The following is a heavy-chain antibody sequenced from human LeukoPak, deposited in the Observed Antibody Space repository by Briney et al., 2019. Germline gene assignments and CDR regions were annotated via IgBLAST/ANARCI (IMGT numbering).Heavy chain of an antibody. D-gene: IGHD3-16*01. J-gene: IGHJ4*02. CDR2: INAGNGNT. V-gene: IGHV1-3*01. CDR1: GYTFTSYA. Sequence: ASVKVSCKASGYTFTSYAMHWVRQAPGQRLEWMGWINAGNGNTKYSQKFQGRVTITRDTSASTAYMELSSLRSKDTAVYYCARDLFRYVSSLCYWGQGTLVTVSS. CDR3: ARDLFRYVSSLCY.